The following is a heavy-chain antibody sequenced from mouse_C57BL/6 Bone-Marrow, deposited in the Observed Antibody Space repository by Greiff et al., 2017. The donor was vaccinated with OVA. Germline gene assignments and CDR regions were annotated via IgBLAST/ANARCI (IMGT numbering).Heavy chain of an antibody. D-gene: IGHD3-2*02. J-gene: IGHJ3*01. Sequence: QVQLQQPGAELVKPGASVKLSCKASGYTFTSYWMHWVKQRPGQGLEWIGMIHPNSGSTNYNEKFKSKATLTVDKSSSTAYMQLSSLTSEDSAVDYCAKPRLRLTWSADWGQGTLVTVSA. CDR3: AKPRLRLTWSAD. CDR2: IHPNSGST. V-gene: IGHV1-64*01. CDR1: GYTFTSYW.